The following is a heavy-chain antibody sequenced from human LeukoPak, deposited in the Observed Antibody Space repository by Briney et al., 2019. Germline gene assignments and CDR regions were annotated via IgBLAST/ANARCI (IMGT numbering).Heavy chain of an antibody. CDR3: ARVVRGYSYGYYMDV. D-gene: IGHD5-18*01. Sequence: SETLSLTCAVYGGSFSGYYWSWIRQPPGKGLEWIGEINHSGSTNYNPSLKSRVTISVDTSMNQFSLKLSSVTAADTVVYYCARVVRGYSYGYYMDVWGKGTTVTVSS. CDR1: GGSFSGYY. CDR2: INHSGST. V-gene: IGHV4-34*01. J-gene: IGHJ6*03.